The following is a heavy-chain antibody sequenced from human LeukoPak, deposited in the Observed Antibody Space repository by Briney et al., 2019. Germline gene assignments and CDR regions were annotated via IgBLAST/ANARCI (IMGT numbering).Heavy chain of an antibody. J-gene: IGHJ4*02. CDR2: ISSSGSTI. V-gene: IGHV3-11*01. D-gene: IGHD3-3*01. Sequence: GGSLRLSCAASGFTFSGYYMSWIRHAPGKGLEWVSYISSSGSTIYYADSVKGRFTISRDNAKNSLYLQMNSLRAEDTAVYYCAREMWRGFVDYWGQGTLVTVSS. CDR1: GFTFSGYY. CDR3: AREMWRGFVDY.